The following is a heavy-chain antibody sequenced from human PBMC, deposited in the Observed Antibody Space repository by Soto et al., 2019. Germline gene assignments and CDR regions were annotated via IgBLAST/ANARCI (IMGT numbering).Heavy chain of an antibody. CDR3: VRDIDRATAAY. J-gene: IGHJ1*01. D-gene: IGHD1-26*01. CDR2: IMSKAYGDTP. V-gene: IGHV3-49*03. Sequence: EVHLVESGGGLIQPGQSLRLSCTTSGFTFRDSAMSWFRQAPGKGLEWVGYIMSKAYGDTPHYAASVMGRFSISRDDFNGIAYLQMNSLKTDDTAVYYCVRDIDRATAAYGGRGILVTVSS. CDR1: GFTFRDSA.